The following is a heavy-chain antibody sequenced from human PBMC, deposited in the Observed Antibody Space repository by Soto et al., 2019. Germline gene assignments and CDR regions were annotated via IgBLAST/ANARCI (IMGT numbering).Heavy chain of an antibody. D-gene: IGHD2-15*01. CDR1: GGPISSYY. Sequence: SETLSLTCTVSGGPISSYYWSWIRQPPGKGLEWIGYIYYSGSTNYNPSLKSRVTISVDTSKNQFSLKLSSVTAADTAVYYCATSRGRILAYWGQGTLVTVSS. J-gene: IGHJ4*02. CDR3: ATSRGRILAY. CDR2: IYYSGST. V-gene: IGHV4-59*01.